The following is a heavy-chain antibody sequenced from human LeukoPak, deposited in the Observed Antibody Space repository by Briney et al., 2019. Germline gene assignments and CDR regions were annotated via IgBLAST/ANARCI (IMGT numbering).Heavy chain of an antibody. CDR1: GFTFGDYA. J-gene: IGHJ4*02. CDR3: SRHDYYGSGSYYPPFDY. V-gene: IGHV3-49*04. D-gene: IGHD3-10*01. Sequence: GGSLRLSCTASGFTFGDYAMSWVRQAPGKGLEWVGFIRSKAYGGTTEYAASVKGRFTISRDDSKSIAYLQMNSLKTEDTAVYYCSRHDYYGSGSYYPPFDYWGQGTLVTVSS. CDR2: IRSKAYGGTT.